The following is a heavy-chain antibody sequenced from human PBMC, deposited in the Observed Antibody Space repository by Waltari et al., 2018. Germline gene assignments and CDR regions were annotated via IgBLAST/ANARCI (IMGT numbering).Heavy chain of an antibody. D-gene: IGHD1-1*01. J-gene: IGHJ4*02. V-gene: IGHV3-7*01. Sequence: EVQLVESGGGLAHPGGSLTLSCVGSGFTLRNYWMTWVRQAPGKGLEWVATIEKDGMERYEVDSVRGRFIISKDDAKNSLSLEMNILAVEDTAIYYCARDSPDKHWKFFGNDHWGQGTLVNVSP. CDR2: IEKDGMER. CDR3: ARDSPDKHWKFFGNDH. CDR1: GFTLRNYW.